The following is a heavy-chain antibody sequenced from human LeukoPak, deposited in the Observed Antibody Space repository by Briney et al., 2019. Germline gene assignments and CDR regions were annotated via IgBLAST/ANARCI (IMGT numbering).Heavy chain of an antibody. CDR3: TRDEIRGYNYGGHWFDP. D-gene: IGHD5-18*01. CDR2: ITSKAYGGTT. Sequence: PGGSLRLSCAASGFTFSNAWMSWFRQAPGKGLEWVGFITSKAYGGTTQYAASVKGRFTISRDDSKSIAYLQMKSLKTEDTAVYYCTRDEIRGYNYGGHWFDPWGQGTLVTVSS. J-gene: IGHJ5*02. CDR1: GFTFSNAW. V-gene: IGHV3-49*03.